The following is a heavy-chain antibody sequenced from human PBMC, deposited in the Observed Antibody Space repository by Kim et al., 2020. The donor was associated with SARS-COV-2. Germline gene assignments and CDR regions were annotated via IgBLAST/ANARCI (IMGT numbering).Heavy chain of an antibody. V-gene: IGHV1-3*01. Sequence: ASVKVSCKASGYTFTSYAMHWVRQAPGQRLEWMGWINAGNGNTKYSQKFQGRVTITRDTSASTAYMELSSLRSEDTAVYYCAREHGGYDSPGVFDYWGQGTPVTVSS. CDR1: GYTFTSYA. CDR3: AREHGGYDSPGVFDY. D-gene: IGHD5-12*01. J-gene: IGHJ4*02. CDR2: INAGNGNT.